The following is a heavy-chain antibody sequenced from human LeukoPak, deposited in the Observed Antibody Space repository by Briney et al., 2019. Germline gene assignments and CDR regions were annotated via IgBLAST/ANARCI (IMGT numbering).Heavy chain of an antibody. CDR1: GSTFSSYA. J-gene: IGHJ6*02. CDR2: IIPIFGTA. D-gene: IGHD3-3*01. V-gene: IGHV1-69*13. Sequence: ASVKVSCKASGSTFSSYAISWVRQAPGQGLEWMGGIIPIFGTANYAQKFQGRVTITADESTSTAYMELSSLRSEDTAVYYCARDLSPRGPLGLEWSNIPFYYYYGMDVWGQGTTVTVSS. CDR3: ARDLSPRGPLGLEWSNIPFYYYYGMDV.